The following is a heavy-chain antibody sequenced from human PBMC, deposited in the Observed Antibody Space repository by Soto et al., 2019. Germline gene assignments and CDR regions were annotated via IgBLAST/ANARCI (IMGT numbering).Heavy chain of an antibody. Sequence: EVQLVESGGGLVQHGRSLRLSCAASGFTFDDYAMHWVLQAPGKGLEWVSGISWNSGSLGYADSVKGRFTISRDNAKNSLYLQMNSLRAEDTALYYCAKPRPRYCSSNSCPYTYFDYWGQGNLVIVS. D-gene: IGHD2-2*01. CDR1: GFTFDDYA. V-gene: IGHV3-9*01. CDR2: ISWNSGSL. CDR3: AKPRPRYCSSNSCPYTYFDY. J-gene: IGHJ4*02.